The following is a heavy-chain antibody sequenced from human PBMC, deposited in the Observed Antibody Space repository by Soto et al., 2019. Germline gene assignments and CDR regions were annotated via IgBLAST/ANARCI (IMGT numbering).Heavy chain of an antibody. CDR1: GGTFSSYT. V-gene: IGHV1-69*02. J-gene: IGHJ1*01. Sequence: SVKVSCKASGGTFSSYTISWVRQAPGQGLEWMGRITPILGIANYAQKFQGRVTITADKSTSTAYMELSSLRSEDRAVFYCARGLWFGERRAKYFQHWGQGTLVTFSS. D-gene: IGHD3-10*01. CDR3: ARGLWFGERRAKYFQH. CDR2: ITPILGIA.